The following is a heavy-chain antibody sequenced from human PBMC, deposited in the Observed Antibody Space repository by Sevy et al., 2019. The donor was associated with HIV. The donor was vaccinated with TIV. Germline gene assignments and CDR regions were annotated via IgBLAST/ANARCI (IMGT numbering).Heavy chain of an antibody. D-gene: IGHD2-2*02. V-gene: IGHV1-2*02. Sequence: ASVKVSCKASGYTFTGYYMHWVRQAPGQGLEWMGWINPNSGGTNYAQKFQGRVTMTRDTSISTAYMELSRLRSDDTAVYYWARDFDCSSTSCYTVIGGVDYWGQGTLVTVSS. CDR2: INPNSGGT. J-gene: IGHJ4*02. CDR1: GYTFTGYY. CDR3: ARDFDCSSTSCYTVIGGVDY.